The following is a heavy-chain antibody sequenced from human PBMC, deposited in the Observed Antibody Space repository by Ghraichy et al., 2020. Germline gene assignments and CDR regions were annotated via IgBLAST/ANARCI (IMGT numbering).Heavy chain of an antibody. CDR3: AKDMLAVTNSPIYSFDYGMDV. D-gene: IGHD2-21*02. Sequence: GESLNISCAASGFTFDDYTMHWVRQAPGKGLEWVSLVSWDGGITYYADSVKGRFTISRDNSKNSLHLQMNSLRTEDTALYYCAKDMLAVTNSPIYSFDYGMDVWGQGTTVTVSS. V-gene: IGHV3-43*01. CDR2: VSWDGGIT. CDR1: GFTFDDYT. J-gene: IGHJ6*02.